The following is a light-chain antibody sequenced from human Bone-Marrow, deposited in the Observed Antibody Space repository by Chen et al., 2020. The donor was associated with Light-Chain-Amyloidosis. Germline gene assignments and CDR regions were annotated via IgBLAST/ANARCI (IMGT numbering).Light chain of an antibody. CDR3: QQCYMSPDT. CDR2: VAS. CDR1: QSISTY. Sequence: DIQMTQSLSSLSASVGDRVTITCRASQSISTYLNWYQQKPGQAPKLLIYVASSLQTGVPSRFSGSGSGTDFTLTISSLQPEDFATYYCQQCYMSPDTFGQGTKLEI. J-gene: IGKJ2*01. V-gene: IGKV1-39*01.